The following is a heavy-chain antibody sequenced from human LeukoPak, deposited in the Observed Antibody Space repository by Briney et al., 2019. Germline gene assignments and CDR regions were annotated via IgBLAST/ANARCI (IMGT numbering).Heavy chain of an antibody. V-gene: IGHV1-2*06. D-gene: IGHD6-13*01. Sequence: GASVKVSCKASGYTFTGYYMHWVRQAPGQGLEWMGRINPNSGGTNYAQKFQGRVTMTRDTSISTAYMELSRLRSEDTAVYYCARVSIAAATTEYWGQGTLVTVSS. J-gene: IGHJ4*02. CDR3: ARVSIAAATTEY. CDR1: GYTFTGYY. CDR2: INPNSGGT.